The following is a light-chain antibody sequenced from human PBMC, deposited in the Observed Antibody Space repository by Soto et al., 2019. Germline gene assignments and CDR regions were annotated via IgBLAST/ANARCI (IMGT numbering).Light chain of an antibody. CDR3: QQYGSSPPIT. J-gene: IGKJ5*01. CDR2: GAS. Sequence: EIVLTQSPGTLSLSPGERATLSCRASQSVSSSYLAWYQQKPGQAPRLLIYGASSRATGIPDRFSGSRSGTDLTLTISRLEPEDFSVYYCQQYGSSPPITFGQGTRLEIK. CDR1: QSVSSSY. V-gene: IGKV3-20*01.